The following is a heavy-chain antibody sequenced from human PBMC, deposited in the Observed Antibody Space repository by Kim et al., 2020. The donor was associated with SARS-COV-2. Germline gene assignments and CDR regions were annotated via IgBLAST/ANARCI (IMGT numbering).Heavy chain of an antibody. D-gene: IGHD4-17*01. CDR1: GYSFTSYW. Sequence: GESLKISCKGSGYSFTSYWIGWVRQMPGKGLEWMGIIYPGDSDTRYSPSFQGQVTISADKSISTAYLQWSSLKASDTAMYYCARQPHYGDTDYYYYYGMDVWGQGTTVTVSS. CDR2: IYPGDSDT. CDR3: ARQPHYGDTDYYYYYGMDV. J-gene: IGHJ6*02. V-gene: IGHV5-51*01.